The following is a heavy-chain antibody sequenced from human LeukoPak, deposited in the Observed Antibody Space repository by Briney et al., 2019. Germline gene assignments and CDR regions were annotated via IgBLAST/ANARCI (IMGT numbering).Heavy chain of an antibody. Sequence: PGGSLRLSCAASGFTFSSYGMSWVRQAPGKGLEWVSAISSSGSTIYYADSVKGRFTISGDNAKNSLYLQMNSLRAEDTAVYYCARDPGDGYNFDYWGQGTLVTVSS. J-gene: IGHJ4*02. V-gene: IGHV3-48*04. CDR2: ISSSGSTI. CDR3: ARDPGDGYNFDY. D-gene: IGHD5-24*01. CDR1: GFTFSSYG.